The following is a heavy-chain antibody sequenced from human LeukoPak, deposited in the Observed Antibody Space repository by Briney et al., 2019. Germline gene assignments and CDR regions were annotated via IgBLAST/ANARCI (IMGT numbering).Heavy chain of an antibody. CDR2: INPSGGST. J-gene: IGHJ4*02. CDR1: GYTLNNHY. D-gene: IGHD6-19*01. CDR3: ARQGTYSSAIGMGY. V-gene: IGHV1-46*02. Sequence: ASAKVSCKASGYTLNNHYMYWVRQAPGQGLEWMGVINPSGGSTSYAQKFQGRVTMTRDTSTRTVYMEVNSLRSEDTAVYYCARQGTYSSAIGMGYWGQGTLVTVSS.